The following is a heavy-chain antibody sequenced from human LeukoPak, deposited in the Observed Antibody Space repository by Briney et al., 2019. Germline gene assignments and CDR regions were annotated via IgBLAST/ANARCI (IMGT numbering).Heavy chain of an antibody. CDR1: GGSFSGYY. CDR3: ARAAYSGSYHSDY. J-gene: IGHJ4*02. Sequence: SETLSLTCAVYGGSFSGYYWNWIRQPPGKGLEWIGYIYYSGSTNYNPSLKSRVTISVDTSKNQFSLKLSSVTAADTAVYYCARAAYSGSYHSDYWGQGTLVTVSS. CDR2: IYYSGST. V-gene: IGHV4-59*01. D-gene: IGHD1-26*01.